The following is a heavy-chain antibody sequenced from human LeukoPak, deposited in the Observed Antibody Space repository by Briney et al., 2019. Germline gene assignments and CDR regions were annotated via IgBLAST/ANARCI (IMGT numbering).Heavy chain of an antibody. CDR1: GYSFISYW. CDR2: LYPGDSDT. CDR3: ARPAEGIFGVVIHDVFDV. J-gene: IGHJ3*01. V-gene: IGHV5-51*01. Sequence: KVSCKGSGYSFISYWIGWVRQMPGKGLEWMGILYPGDSDTRYSPSFQGQVTISADKSISTAYLQWSSLKASDTAMYYCARPAEGIFGVVIHDVFDVWGQGTMVTVSS. D-gene: IGHD3-3*01.